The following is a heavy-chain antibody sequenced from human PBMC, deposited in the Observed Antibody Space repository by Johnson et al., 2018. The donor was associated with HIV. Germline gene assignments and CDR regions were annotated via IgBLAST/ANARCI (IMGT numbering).Heavy chain of an antibody. CDR3: ARVPSGTPSSI. V-gene: IGHV3-30-3*01. Sequence: QVQLVESGGGVVQPGRSLRLSCAASGFTFSSYAMHWVRQAPGKGLEWVAVISYDGSNKYYADSVKGRFTISRDNVKNSLYLQMNSLRAEDTAVYYCARVPSGTPSSIWGQGTKVTVS. CDR2: ISYDGSNK. J-gene: IGHJ3*02. D-gene: IGHD1-1*01. CDR1: GFTFSSYA.